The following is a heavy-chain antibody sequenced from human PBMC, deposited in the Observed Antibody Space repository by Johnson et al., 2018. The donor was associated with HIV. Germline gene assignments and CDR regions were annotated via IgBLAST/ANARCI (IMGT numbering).Heavy chain of an antibody. CDR3: ARRGRSSSWYDLDI. Sequence: QVQLVESGGGLVKPGGSLRLSCAASGFTFSDYYMSWIRQAPGKGLEWVSYISTSGSSIYYADSVKGRFTISRDNAKKSLFLQMNSLRAEDTAVYDCARRGRSSSWYDLDIWGQGTMVSVSS. CDR2: ISTSGSSI. D-gene: IGHD6-13*01. J-gene: IGHJ3*02. V-gene: IGHV3-11*04. CDR1: GFTFSDYY.